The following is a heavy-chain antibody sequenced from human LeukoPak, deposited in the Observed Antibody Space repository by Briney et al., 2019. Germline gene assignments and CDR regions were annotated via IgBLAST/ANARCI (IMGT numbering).Heavy chain of an antibody. CDR1: GFTFSSYA. CDR3: ARDRIYSWNYFTPNWFDP. V-gene: IGHV3-30*14. Sequence: GGSLTLLCAASGFTFSSYAMQWVRQAPGKGLEWVAVISYDGSNKYYADSVKGRLTISRDNSKNTLDLQMNSLRAEDTAVYYCARDRIYSWNYFTPNWFDPWGQGALVTVSS. D-gene: IGHD1-7*01. J-gene: IGHJ5*02. CDR2: ISYDGSNK.